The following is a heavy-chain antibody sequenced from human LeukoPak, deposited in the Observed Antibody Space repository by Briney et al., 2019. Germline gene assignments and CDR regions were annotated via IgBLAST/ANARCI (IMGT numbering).Heavy chain of an antibody. V-gene: IGHV1-2*02. Sequence: GASVKVSCKASGYTFTGYYMHWVRQAPGQGLEWMGWINPNSGGTNYAQKFQGRVTMTRDTSISTAYMELSRLRSDDTAVYYCARDKPPYSSGWYREDWFDPGGQGTLVTVSS. CDR3: ARDKPPYSSGWYREDWFDP. CDR2: INPNSGGT. J-gene: IGHJ5*02. D-gene: IGHD6-19*01. CDR1: GYTFTGYY.